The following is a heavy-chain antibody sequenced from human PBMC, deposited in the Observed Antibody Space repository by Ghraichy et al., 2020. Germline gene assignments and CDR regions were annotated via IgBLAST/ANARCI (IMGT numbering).Heavy chain of an antibody. V-gene: IGHV3-15*01. CDR3: TTEGDTDGSGY. D-gene: IGHD3-10*01. CDR1: GVIFTSAW. Sequence: GGSLRLSCTGSGVIFTSAWMHWVRQAPGKGLEWVARIKGETDGAATDYGAAVKDRFTISRDDSSRTVYLEMNSLRGDDTAVYYCTTEGDTDGSGYWGQGTLVTVSS. CDR2: IKGETDGAAT. J-gene: IGHJ4*02.